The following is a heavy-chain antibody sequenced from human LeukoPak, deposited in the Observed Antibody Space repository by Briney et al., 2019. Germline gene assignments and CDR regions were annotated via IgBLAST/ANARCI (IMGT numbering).Heavy chain of an antibody. CDR1: GYTFTDYY. CDR3: ARGGIVHGDYTVQGLNYFDY. Sequence: GASVKVSCKASGYTFTDYYMHWVRQAPGQGLEWMGWVNPNSGGTNYAQKFQGRVTMTRDTSSSTAYMELSRLTSDDTAVYYCARGGIVHGDYTVQGLNYFDYWGQGTLVTVSS. V-gene: IGHV1-2*02. D-gene: IGHD4-17*01. CDR2: VNPNSGGT. J-gene: IGHJ4*02.